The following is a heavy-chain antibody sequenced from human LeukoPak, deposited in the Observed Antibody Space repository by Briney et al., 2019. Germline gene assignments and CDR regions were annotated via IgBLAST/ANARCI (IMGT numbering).Heavy chain of an antibody. CDR1: GFTFRTYW. CDR2: IKQDGSEN. Sequence: PGGSLRPSCAASGFTFRTYWMNWVRQAPGKGLEWVASIKQDGSENYYVDSVKGRFTISRDNAKNPVYLQMNSLRAEDTAVYFCARDRNTDFWSGYYTNYFDDWGQGTLVTVSS. V-gene: IGHV3-7*01. D-gene: IGHD3-3*01. J-gene: IGHJ4*02. CDR3: ARDRNTDFWSGYYTNYFDD.